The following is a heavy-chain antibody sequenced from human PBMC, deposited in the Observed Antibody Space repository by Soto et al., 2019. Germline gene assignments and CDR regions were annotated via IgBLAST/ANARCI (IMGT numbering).Heavy chain of an antibody. CDR1: GFTFSSYG. D-gene: IGHD1-7*01. J-gene: IGHJ4*02. V-gene: IGHV3-33*01. Sequence: HPGGSLRLSCAASGFTFSSYGMHWVRQAPGKGLEWVAVIWYDGSNKYYADSVKGRFTISRDNSKNTLYLQMNSLRAEDTAVYYCARDWEAIPKSGPYNWNYVPSIDYWGQGTLVTVSS. CDR2: IWYDGSNK. CDR3: ARDWEAIPKSGPYNWNYVPSIDY.